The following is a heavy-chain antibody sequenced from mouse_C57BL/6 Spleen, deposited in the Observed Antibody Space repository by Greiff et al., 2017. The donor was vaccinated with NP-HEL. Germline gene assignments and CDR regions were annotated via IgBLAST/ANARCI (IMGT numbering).Heavy chain of an antibody. J-gene: IGHJ3*01. D-gene: IGHD1-1*01. CDR2: INPSSGYT. Sequence: VQLQQSGAELARPGASVKMSCKASGYTFTSYTMHWVKQRPGQGLEWIGYINPSSGYTKYNQKFKDKATLTADKSSSTAYMQLSSLTSEDSAVYYCARGDYYGSSLFAYWGQGTLVTVSA. CDR3: ARGDYYGSSLFAY. CDR1: GYTFTSYT. V-gene: IGHV1-4*01.